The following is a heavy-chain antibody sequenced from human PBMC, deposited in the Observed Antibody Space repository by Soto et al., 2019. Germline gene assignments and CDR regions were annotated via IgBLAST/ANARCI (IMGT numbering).Heavy chain of an antibody. V-gene: IGHV4-34*01. D-gene: IGHD2-8*02. Sequence: QVQLQQWGAGLLKPSETLSLTCAVYGGSFSGYYWTWIRQPPGTGLEWIGEINHSGSTNYNPSLKPXVTISVDTSKTQFSLQLTSVTAADTAVYYCARDNITGLFDYWGQGTLVTVSS. CDR1: GGSFSGYY. J-gene: IGHJ4*02. CDR2: INHSGST. CDR3: ARDNITGLFDY.